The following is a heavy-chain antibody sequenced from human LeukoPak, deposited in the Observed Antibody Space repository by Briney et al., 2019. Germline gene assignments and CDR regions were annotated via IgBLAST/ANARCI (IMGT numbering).Heavy chain of an antibody. CDR2: IYSGDTT. Sequence: GGSLRLSCGVSGFTVRGSHMSWVRQAQGKGLEWVSVIYSGDTTYYADSVKGRFTISRDNAKNSVYLQMNSLRAEDTAIYYCARDLRAGSYAFDWGQGTLVTVSS. CDR1: GFTVRGSH. J-gene: IGHJ4*02. CDR3: ARDLRAGSYAFD. V-gene: IGHV3-53*01. D-gene: IGHD5-18*01.